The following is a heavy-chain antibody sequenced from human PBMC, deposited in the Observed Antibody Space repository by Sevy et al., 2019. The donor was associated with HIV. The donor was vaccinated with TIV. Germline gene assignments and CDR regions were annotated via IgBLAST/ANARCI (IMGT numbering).Heavy chain of an antibody. CDR3: AKDLGIVVGEAFDI. Sequence: GGSLRLSCAASGFTVSNYAMSWVRQAPGKGLEWVSAISGSGGSTYYADSVKGRFTISRDNSKNMLYLQMNSLRAEDTAVYYCAKDLGIVVGEAFDIWGQGTMVTVSS. D-gene: IGHD3-22*01. J-gene: IGHJ3*02. CDR2: ISGSGGST. V-gene: IGHV3-23*01. CDR1: GFTVSNYA.